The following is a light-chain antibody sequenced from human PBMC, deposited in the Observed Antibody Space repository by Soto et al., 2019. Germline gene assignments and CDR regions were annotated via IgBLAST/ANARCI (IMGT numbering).Light chain of an antibody. CDR1: QSVSSN. CDR3: QQYNNWWT. CDR2: GAS. J-gene: IGKJ1*01. V-gene: IGKV3-15*01. Sequence: EIVMTQSPATLSVSPGERATLSCRASQSVSSNLAWYQQKPGQAPRLLIYGASTSATGIPARFSGSGSGTEFTLTMSSLQSEDFAVYYCQQYNNWWTFGQGTKVEIK.